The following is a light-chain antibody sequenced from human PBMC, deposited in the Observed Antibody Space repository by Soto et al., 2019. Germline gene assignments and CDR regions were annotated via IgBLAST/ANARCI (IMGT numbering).Light chain of an antibody. CDR3: SSYTSTSAYV. J-gene: IGLJ1*01. Sequence: QSALTQPASVSGSPGQSIIISCNGTSSDVGGYNFVSWYQQRPGKAPKLMIYEVSNRPSGVSNRFSGSKSGNTASLAISGLQAEDEADYYCSSYTSTSAYVFGTGTQLTVL. CDR1: SSDVGGYNF. V-gene: IGLV2-14*01. CDR2: EVS.